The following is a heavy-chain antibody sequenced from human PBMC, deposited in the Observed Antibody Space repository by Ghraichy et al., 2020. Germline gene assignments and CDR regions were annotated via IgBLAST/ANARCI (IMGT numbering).Heavy chain of an antibody. V-gene: IGHV4-30-2*01. J-gene: IGHJ4*02. CDR1: GGSISSGGYS. CDR2: IYHSGST. Sequence: SATLSLTCAVSGGSISSGGYSWSWIRQPPGKGLEWIGYIYHSGSTYYNPSLKSRVTISVDRSKNQFSLKLSSVTAADTTVYYCASTYYYDSSGYHFFDYWGQGTLVTVSS. D-gene: IGHD3-22*01. CDR3: ASTYYYDSSGYHFFDY.